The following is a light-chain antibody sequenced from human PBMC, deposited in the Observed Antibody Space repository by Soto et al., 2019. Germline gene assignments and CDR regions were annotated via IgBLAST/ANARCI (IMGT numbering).Light chain of an antibody. CDR2: DVS. CDR1: SSDVGGYNY. V-gene: IGLV2-14*01. J-gene: IGLJ1*01. Sequence: QSALTQPASVSGSPGQSITISCTGTSSDVGGYNYVSWYQQHPGKAPKLMIYDVSNRPSGVSNRFSGSKSGNTASLTISGFQAEDEADYYCSSYTGSSRVFGTGTKLTVL. CDR3: SSYTGSSRV.